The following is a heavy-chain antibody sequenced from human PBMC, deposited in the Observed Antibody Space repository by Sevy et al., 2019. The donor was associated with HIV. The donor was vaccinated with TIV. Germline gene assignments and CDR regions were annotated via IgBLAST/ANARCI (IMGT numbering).Heavy chain of an antibody. CDR3: ASAHFPMNTMRVVVTYFDY. V-gene: IGHV3-7*03. D-gene: IGHD3-22*01. Sequence: GGSLRLSCAASGFTFSSYWMSWVRQAPGKGLEWVANIKQDGSEKYYVDSVKGRFTISRDNAKNSLYLQMNRLRAEETAVYYCASAHFPMNTMRVVVTYFDYWGQGTLVTVSS. CDR1: GFTFSSYW. CDR2: IKQDGSEK. J-gene: IGHJ4*02.